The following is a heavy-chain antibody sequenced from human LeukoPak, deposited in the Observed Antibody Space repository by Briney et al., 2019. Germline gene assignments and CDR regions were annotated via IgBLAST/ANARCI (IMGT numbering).Heavy chain of an antibody. CDR2: IYYSGST. J-gene: IGHJ6*02. D-gene: IGHD4-23*01. V-gene: IGHV4-59*01. CDR3: ARVPITPLKSMDV. CDR1: GGSISSYY. Sequence: TSENLSLTCTVSGGSISSYYWSWIRQPPGKGLEWIGYIYYSGSTNYNPSLKGRVTISVDTSKNQFSLKLSSVTPADTAVYYCARVPITPLKSMDVWGQGTTVTVS.